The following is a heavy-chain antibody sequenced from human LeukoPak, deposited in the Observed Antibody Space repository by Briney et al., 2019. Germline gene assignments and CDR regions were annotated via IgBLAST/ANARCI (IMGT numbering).Heavy chain of an antibody. CDR2: IYYSGDT. D-gene: IGHD2-8*01. J-gene: IGHJ4*02. CDR3: ARHQFCTNGLCYPMDY. CDR1: GGSISSSSYY. Sequence: SETLSLTCTVSGGSISSSSYYWGWIRQPPGKGLEWIGYIYYSGDTKYSPSLKSRVTMSVDPSKNQFSLKLDSVTAADTAVYYCARHQFCTNGLCYPMDYWGQGTLVTVSS. V-gene: IGHV4-61*05.